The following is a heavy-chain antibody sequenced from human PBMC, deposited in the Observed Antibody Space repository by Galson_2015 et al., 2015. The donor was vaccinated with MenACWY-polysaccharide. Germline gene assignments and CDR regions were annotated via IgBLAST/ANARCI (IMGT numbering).Heavy chain of an antibody. CDR2: MNPNSGNT. CDR3: ASGDIKYYDFWSVRTGHYYYYGMDV. D-gene: IGHD3-3*01. J-gene: IGHJ6*02. CDR1: GYTFTSYD. V-gene: IGHV1-8*01. Sequence: SVKVSCKASGYTFTSYDINWVRQATGQGLEWMGWMNPNSGNTGYAQKFQGRVTMTRNTSISTAYMELSSLRSEDTAVYYCASGDIKYYDFWSVRTGHYYYYGMDVWGQGTTVTVSS.